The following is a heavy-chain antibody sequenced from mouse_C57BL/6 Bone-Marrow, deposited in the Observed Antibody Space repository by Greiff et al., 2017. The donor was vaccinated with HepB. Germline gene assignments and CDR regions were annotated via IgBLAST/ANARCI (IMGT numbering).Heavy chain of an antibody. CDR3: ARKGDYYGSSYWYFDV. CDR2: ISNLAYSI. CDR1: GFTFSDYG. D-gene: IGHD1-1*01. Sequence: EVQLVESGGGLVQPGGSLKLSCAASGFTFSDYGMAWVRQAPRKGPEWVAFISNLAYSIYYADTVTGRFTISRENAKNTLYLEMSSLRSEDTAMYYGARKGDYYGSSYWYFDVWGTGTTVTVSS. J-gene: IGHJ1*03. V-gene: IGHV5-15*01.